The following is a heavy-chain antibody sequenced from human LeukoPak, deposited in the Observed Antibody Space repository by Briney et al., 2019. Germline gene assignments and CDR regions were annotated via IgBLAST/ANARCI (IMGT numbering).Heavy chain of an antibody. J-gene: IGHJ4*02. D-gene: IGHD3-22*01. CDR1: GFIFSDHY. V-gene: IGHV3-72*01. CDR2: TRNEANIYTT. Sequence: GGSLRLSCAASGFIFSDHYMDWVRQAPGKGLEWVGRTRNEANIYTTKYAASVKGRFTISRDDSKNTLYLQMNSLKTEDTAVYYCTTLPYYYDSSGYFDYWGQGTLVTVSS. CDR3: TTLPYYYDSSGYFDY.